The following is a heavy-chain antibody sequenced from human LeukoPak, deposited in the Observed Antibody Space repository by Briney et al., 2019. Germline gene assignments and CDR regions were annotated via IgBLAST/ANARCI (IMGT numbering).Heavy chain of an antibody. D-gene: IGHD5-24*01. Sequence: ASVTVSFTASGYTFTGYYMSWVRQAPGQGLEWMGWINPDSGGTHYAQNFQGWVTMTRDTSISTAYMELSRLRSDDTAVYYCARAAVEMATITDFDYWGQGTLVTVSS. CDR3: ARAAVEMATITDFDY. J-gene: IGHJ4*02. V-gene: IGHV1-2*04. CDR2: INPDSGGT. CDR1: GYTFTGYY.